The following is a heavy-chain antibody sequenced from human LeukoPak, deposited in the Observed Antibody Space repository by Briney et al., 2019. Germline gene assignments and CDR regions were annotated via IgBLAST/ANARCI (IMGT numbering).Heavy chain of an antibody. CDR3: ARDDNYGSGQPDD. V-gene: IGHV1-18*01. J-gene: IGHJ4*02. CDR1: GYTFTSYG. CDR2: ISGYNGNT. D-gene: IGHD3-10*01. Sequence: ASVKVSCKASGYTFTSYGITWVRQAPGQGLEWMGWISGYNGNTNYAQKFQGRVTMTTDTSTSTVYMELRSLRSDDTAVYYCARDDNYGSGQPDDWGQGTLVTVSS.